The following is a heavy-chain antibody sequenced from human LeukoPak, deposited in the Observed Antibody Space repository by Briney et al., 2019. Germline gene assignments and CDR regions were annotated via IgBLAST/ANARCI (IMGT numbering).Heavy chain of an antibody. CDR2: INHSGST. Sequence: SETLSLTCAVYGGSFSGYYWSWIRQPPGKGREWIGEINHSGSTNYAPSLKSRVTISGDTSKNQFSLKLRYVTAADTAVYYCARPWDSGSYGDGAFDIWGQGTMVTVSS. J-gene: IGHJ3*02. D-gene: IGHD1-26*01. V-gene: IGHV4-34*01. CDR1: GGSFSGYY. CDR3: ARPWDSGSYGDGAFDI.